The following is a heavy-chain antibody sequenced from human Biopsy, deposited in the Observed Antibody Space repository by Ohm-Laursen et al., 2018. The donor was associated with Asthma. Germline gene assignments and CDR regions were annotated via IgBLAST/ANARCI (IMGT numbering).Heavy chain of an antibody. Sequence: SVKVSCKASGYTVTRYAINWVRQAPGQGLEWMGWINTNTGNPTYAQGFTGRFVFSLDTSVNTAHLRISSLKAEDTAVYYCARMISYYHEMRAPFFDYWGQGTLVTVSS. CDR1: GYTVTRYA. D-gene: IGHD3-22*01. CDR3: ARMISYYHEMRAPFFDY. J-gene: IGHJ4*02. V-gene: IGHV7-4-1*02. CDR2: INTNTGNP.